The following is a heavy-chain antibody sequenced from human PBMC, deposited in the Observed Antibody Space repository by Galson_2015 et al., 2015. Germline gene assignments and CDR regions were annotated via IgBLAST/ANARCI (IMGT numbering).Heavy chain of an antibody. CDR1: GASISSHY. V-gene: IGHV4-59*11. J-gene: IGHJ4*02. Sequence: ETLSLTCTVSGASISSHYWSWIRQPPGKGLEWIGYISYTGSTNYNPSLKSQVTISLDTSENQFSLRLSSVTAADTAVYYCVRVVRGYYYDFWGQGTLVTVSS. CDR3: VRVVRGYYYDF. CDR2: ISYTGST. D-gene: IGHD3-22*01.